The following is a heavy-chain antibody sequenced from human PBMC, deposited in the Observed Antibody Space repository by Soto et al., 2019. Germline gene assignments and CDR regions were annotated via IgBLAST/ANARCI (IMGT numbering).Heavy chain of an antibody. V-gene: IGHV1-3*04. CDR3: ARGEQLYHYYYGMDV. J-gene: IGHJ6*02. CDR1: GYSFTTHA. Sequence: ASVKVSCKASGYSFTTHAMIWVRQAPGQRPEWMGWINTGNGNTRYSPKFQGRVNITRDTSASTAYMELSSLKSEDTAVYYCARGEQLYHYYYGMDVWGQGTTVTVSS. CDR2: INTGNGNT.